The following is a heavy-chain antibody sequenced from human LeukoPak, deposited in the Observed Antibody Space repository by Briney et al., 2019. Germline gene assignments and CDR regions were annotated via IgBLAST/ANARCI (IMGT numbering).Heavy chain of an antibody. CDR2: ISSSSGSI. J-gene: IGHJ4*02. CDR3: ARDKDGYNRLIDY. Sequence: GGSLRLSCAASGFTFSSYSMNWVRQAPGKGLEWVSSISSSSGSIYYADSVKGRFTISRDNAKNSLYLQMNSLRAEDTAVYYCARDKDGYNRLIDYWGQGTLVTVSS. CDR1: GFTFSSYS. V-gene: IGHV3-21*04. D-gene: IGHD5-24*01.